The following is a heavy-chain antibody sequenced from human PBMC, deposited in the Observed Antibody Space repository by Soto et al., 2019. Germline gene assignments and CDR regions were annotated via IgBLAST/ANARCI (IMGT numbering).Heavy chain of an antibody. J-gene: IGHJ3*02. CDR2: INPNSGGT. D-gene: IGHD3-9*01. Sequence: EASVKVSCKASGYTFTGYYMHWVRQAPGQGLEWMGWINPNSGGTNYAQKFQGWVTMTRDTSISTAYMELSRLRSDDTAVYYCATRTSDILTGYLDPGIDAFDIWGQGTMVTVSS. V-gene: IGHV1-2*04. CDR1: GYTFTGYY. CDR3: ATRTSDILTGYLDPGIDAFDI.